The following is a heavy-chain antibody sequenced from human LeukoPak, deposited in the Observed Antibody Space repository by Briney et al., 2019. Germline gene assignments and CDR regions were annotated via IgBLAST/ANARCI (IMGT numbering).Heavy chain of an antibody. Sequence: PGGSLRLSCTVSGFTVSINSMNWVRQAPGKGLEWVSYISSSGSTIYYADSVKGRFTISRDNAKNSLYLQMNSLRAEDTAVYYCARDLTGYHDHWGQGTLVTVSS. D-gene: IGHD3-9*01. CDR3: ARDLTGYHDH. CDR1: GFTVSINS. J-gene: IGHJ5*02. CDR2: ISSSGSTI. V-gene: IGHV3-48*04.